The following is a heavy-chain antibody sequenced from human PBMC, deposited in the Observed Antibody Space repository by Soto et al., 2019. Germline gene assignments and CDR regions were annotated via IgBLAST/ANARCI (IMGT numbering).Heavy chain of an antibody. Sequence: ASVKVSCKASGYTFTGYYMHWVRQAPGQGLEWMGIINPSGGSTSYAQKFQGRVTMTRDTSTSTVYMELSSLRSEDTAVYYCARDTPXDGGNSPVGKPGDAFDIWGQGTMVTVSS. J-gene: IGHJ3*02. CDR2: INPSGGST. CDR3: ARDTPXDGGNSPVGKPGDAFDI. D-gene: IGHD2-21*02. CDR1: GYTFTGYY. V-gene: IGHV1-46*01.